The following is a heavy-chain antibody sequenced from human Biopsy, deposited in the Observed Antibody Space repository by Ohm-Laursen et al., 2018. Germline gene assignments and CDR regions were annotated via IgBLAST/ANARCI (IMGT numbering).Heavy chain of an antibody. V-gene: IGHV4-34*01. D-gene: IGHD2-8*01. CDR3: ASRLYGPNPIDY. Sequence: SETLSLTCTVYSGSFSSNYWTWIRQPPGKGLEWIGEITHSGYTNSNPTLKSRVTLSVDTSKNQFSLKLSSAPAADTAVYYCASRLYGPNPIDYWGQGTLVTVSS. J-gene: IGHJ4*02. CDR1: SGSFSSNY. CDR2: ITHSGYT.